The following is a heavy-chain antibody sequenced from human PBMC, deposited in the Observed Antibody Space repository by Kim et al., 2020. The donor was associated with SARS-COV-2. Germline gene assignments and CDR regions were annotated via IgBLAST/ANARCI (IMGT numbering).Heavy chain of an antibody. CDR2: ISWNSGSI. D-gene: IGHD3-10*01. Sequence: GGSLRLSCAASGFTFDDYAMHWVRQAPGKGLEWVSGISWNSGSIGYVDSVKGRFTISRDNAKNSLYLQMNSLRAEDTALYYCAKDEYYYGSGSYLGMDV. CDR3: AKDEYYYGSGSYLGMDV. CDR1: GFTFDDYA. J-gene: IGHJ6*01. V-gene: IGHV3-9*01.